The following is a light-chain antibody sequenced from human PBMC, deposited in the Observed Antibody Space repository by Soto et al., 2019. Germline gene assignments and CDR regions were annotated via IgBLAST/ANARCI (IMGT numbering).Light chain of an antibody. CDR2: GAS. CDR3: LQDYNFPQT. Sequence: IQVAQSPPSLSASVGDTVTITCRASQDIRNDLGWYQQKPGRAPKLLIYGASNLQSGVPSRFSGSVSGTDFTLTISSLQPEDFATYYCLQDYNFPQTFGQGTKVQIK. J-gene: IGKJ1*01. CDR1: QDIRND. V-gene: IGKV1-6*01.